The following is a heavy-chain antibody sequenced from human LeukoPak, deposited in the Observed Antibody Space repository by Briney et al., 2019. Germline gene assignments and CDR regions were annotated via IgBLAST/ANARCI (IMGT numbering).Heavy chain of an antibody. V-gene: IGHV1-69*06. J-gene: IGHJ4*02. CDR2: IIPIFGTA. CDR1: GGTFSSYA. Sequence: ASVKVSCKASGGTFSSYAISWVRQAPGQGLEWMGGIIPIFGTANYAQKFQGRVTITADKSTSTAYMELSSLRSEDTAVYYCAKLSMAIWGAFDYWGQGTLVTVSS. D-gene: IGHD2/OR15-2a*01. CDR3: AKLSMAIWGAFDY.